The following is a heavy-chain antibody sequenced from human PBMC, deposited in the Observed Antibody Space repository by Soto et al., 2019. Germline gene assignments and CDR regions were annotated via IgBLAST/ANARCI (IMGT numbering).Heavy chain of an antibody. CDR3: AKIPHSSSWYLDAFDI. D-gene: IGHD6-13*01. J-gene: IGHJ3*02. Sequence: EVQLLESGGGLVQPGGSLRLSCGACGFTFSSYAMSWVRQAPGKGLEWVSAISGSGGSTYYADSVKGRFTISRDNSKNALYLQMNSLRAEDTAVYYCAKIPHSSSWYLDAFDIWGQGTMVTVSS. CDR1: GFTFSSYA. CDR2: ISGSGGST. V-gene: IGHV3-23*01.